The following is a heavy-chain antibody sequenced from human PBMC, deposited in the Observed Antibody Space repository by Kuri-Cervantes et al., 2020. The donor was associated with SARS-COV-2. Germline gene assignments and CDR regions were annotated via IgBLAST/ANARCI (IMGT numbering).Heavy chain of an antibody. Sequence: GESLKSSCAASGFTFSSYGMHWVRQAPGKGLEWAAFIRYDGSNKYYADSVKGRFTISRDNSKNTLYLQMNSLRAEDTAVYYCAKDSLRRPFYYYYYYMDVWGKGTTVTVSS. CDR2: IRYDGSNK. CDR1: GFTFSSYG. V-gene: IGHV3-30*02. D-gene: IGHD4-17*01. J-gene: IGHJ6*03. CDR3: AKDSLRRPFYYYYYYMDV.